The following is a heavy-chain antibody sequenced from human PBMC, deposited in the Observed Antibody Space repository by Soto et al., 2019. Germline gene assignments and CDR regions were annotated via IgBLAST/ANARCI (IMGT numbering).Heavy chain of an antibody. D-gene: IGHD4-17*01. Sequence: QVQLVQSGAEVKKPGASVKVSCKASGYTFTSYGISWVRQAPGQGLEWMGWISAYNGNTNYAQKLQGRVTMTTDTSTSTAYMELRSLRSEASAVYYCARTLGGATVAIFDYWGQGTLVTVSS. V-gene: IGHV1-18*01. CDR3: ARTLGGATVAIFDY. CDR2: ISAYNGNT. CDR1: GYTFTSYG. J-gene: IGHJ4*02.